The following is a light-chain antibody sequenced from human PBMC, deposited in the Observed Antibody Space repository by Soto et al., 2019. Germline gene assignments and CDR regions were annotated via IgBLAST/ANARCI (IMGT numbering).Light chain of an antibody. CDR1: SSKIGSNT. CDR2: SNN. J-gene: IGLJ2*01. CDR3: AAWDDSLNGVG. V-gene: IGLV1-44*01. Sequence: QSVLTQPPSASGTPGQRVTISCSGSSSKIGSNTVNWYQQLPGTAPKLLIYSNNQRPSGVPERFSNSKSVTSASLAISGLQSEDEADYYCAAWDDSLNGVGFGGGTKVTVL.